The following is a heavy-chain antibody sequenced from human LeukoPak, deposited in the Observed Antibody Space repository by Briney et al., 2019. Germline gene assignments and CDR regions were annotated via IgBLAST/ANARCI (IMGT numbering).Heavy chain of an antibody. D-gene: IGHD1-7*01. Sequence: ASVKVSCKASGYTFTSYGISWVRQAPGQGLEWMGWISAYNGNTNYAQKLQGRVTMTTDTSTSTAYMELRSLRSDDTAVYYCARDAVRYNLNYDWFDPWGQGTLVTVSS. CDR1: GYTFTSYG. CDR2: ISAYNGNT. V-gene: IGHV1-18*01. J-gene: IGHJ5*02. CDR3: ARDAVRYNLNYDWFDP.